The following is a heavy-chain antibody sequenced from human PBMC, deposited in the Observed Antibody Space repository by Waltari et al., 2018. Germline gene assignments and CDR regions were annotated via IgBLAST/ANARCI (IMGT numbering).Heavy chain of an antibody. CDR2: IWYDGSNK. D-gene: IGHD6-13*01. V-gene: IGHV3-33*01. Sequence: QVQLVESGGGVVQPGRSLRLSCAASGFTFSSYGMHWVRQAPGKGLAWVAVIWYDGSNKYYADSVKGRFTISRDNSKNTLYLQMNSLRAEDTAVYYCARDNQQLTIYYYYYGMDVWGQGTTVTVSS. J-gene: IGHJ6*02. CDR1: GFTFSSYG. CDR3: ARDNQQLTIYYYYYGMDV.